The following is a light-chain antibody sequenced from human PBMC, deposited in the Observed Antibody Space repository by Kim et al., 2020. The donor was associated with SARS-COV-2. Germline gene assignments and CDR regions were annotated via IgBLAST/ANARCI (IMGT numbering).Light chain of an antibody. J-gene: IGLJ2*01. Sequence: ELTQPPSASGTPGQRVTISCSGSSSNIGSNYVNWYQQLPGTAPKLLISGDSQRPSGVPDRFSGSKSGTSAFLAISGLQSEDEADYYCAAWDDRLNGVIFGGGTQLTVL. CDR1: SSNIGSNY. CDR3: AAWDDRLNGVI. V-gene: IGLV1-44*01. CDR2: GDS.